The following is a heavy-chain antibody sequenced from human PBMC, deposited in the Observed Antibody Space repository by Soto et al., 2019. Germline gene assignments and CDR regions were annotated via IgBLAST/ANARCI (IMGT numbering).Heavy chain of an antibody. CDR3: ARAQYSYGSFHY. J-gene: IGHJ4*02. V-gene: IGHV4-61*08. CDR1: GGSISSGGYS. D-gene: IGHD5-18*01. CDR2: IYHGANT. Sequence: PSETLSLTCAVSGGSISSGGYSWSWIRQPPGKGLEWIGYIYHGANTNYNPSLKSRVTISVDTSKNQFSLKLSSVTAADTAVYYCARAQYSYGSFHYWGQGSLVTVSS.